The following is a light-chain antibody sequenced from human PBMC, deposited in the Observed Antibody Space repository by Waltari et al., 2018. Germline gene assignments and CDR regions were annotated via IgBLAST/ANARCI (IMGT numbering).Light chain of an antibody. Sequence: QSALTQPASVSGSPGQSITISCTGSSSDVGGSNYVSWYQQHPGKAPKPMIYDVNKRPSGVSDRFSGSKSGNTASLTISGLLAEDEADYYCCAYTSSSSLGVFGTGTKVTVL. CDR1: SSDVGGSNY. CDR2: DVN. V-gene: IGLV2-14*01. CDR3: CAYTSSSSLGV. J-gene: IGLJ1*01.